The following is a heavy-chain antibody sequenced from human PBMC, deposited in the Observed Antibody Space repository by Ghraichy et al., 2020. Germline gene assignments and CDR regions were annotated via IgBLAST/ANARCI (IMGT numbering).Heavy chain of an antibody. CDR1: GFTFSSYG. D-gene: IGHD3-22*01. CDR3: AKDGDTMIDQSMYPIGY. CDR2: IRYDGSNK. Sequence: GGSLRLSCAASGFTFSSYGMHWVRQAPGKGLEWVAFIRYDGSNKYYADSVKGRFTISRDNSKNTLYLQMNSLRAEDTAVYYCAKDGDTMIDQSMYPIGYWGQGTLVTVSS. J-gene: IGHJ4*02. V-gene: IGHV3-30*02.